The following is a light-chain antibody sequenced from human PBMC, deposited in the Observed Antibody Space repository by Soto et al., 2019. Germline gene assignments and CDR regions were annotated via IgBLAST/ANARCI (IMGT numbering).Light chain of an antibody. CDR2: EVT. J-gene: IGLJ1*01. V-gene: IGLV2-14*01. Sequence: QSALTQSASVSGSPGQTITISCTGTSRDVGGYDYVSWYQQRPGKAPKRMIYEVTNRPSGVSNRFSGSKSGNTASLTISGLQAEDEADYYCSSYTSSDTIYAFGTGTKVTVL. CDR1: SRDVGGYDY. CDR3: SSYTSSDTIYA.